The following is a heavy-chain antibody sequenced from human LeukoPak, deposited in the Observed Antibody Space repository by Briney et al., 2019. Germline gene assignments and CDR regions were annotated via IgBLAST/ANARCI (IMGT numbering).Heavy chain of an antibody. J-gene: IGHJ3*02. Sequence: SQTLSLICAVSGGSISSGGYSWSWIRQPPGKGLEWIGYIYHSGSTYYNPSLKSRVTISVDRSKNQFSLKLSSVTAADTAVYYCARGGYYDSSGYTRDDAFDIWGQGTMVTVSS. CDR2: IYHSGST. V-gene: IGHV4-30-2*01. D-gene: IGHD3-22*01. CDR3: ARGGYYDSSGYTRDDAFDI. CDR1: GGSISSGGYS.